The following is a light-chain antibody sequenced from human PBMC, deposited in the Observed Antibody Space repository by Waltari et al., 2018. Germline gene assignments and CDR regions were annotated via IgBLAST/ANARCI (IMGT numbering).Light chain of an antibody. CDR3: NSYTNSGTYV. Sequence: QSALTQPASGSGSPGQSITISCTGTRSDVGTHNYVSWYQQRPGKAPDLIIFDVSNRPSGVSIRFSGSKSGNTASLTISGLQAEYEADYYCNSYTNSGTYVFGSGTKVTVL. CDR1: RSDVGTHNY. J-gene: IGLJ1*01. CDR2: DVS. V-gene: IGLV2-14*03.